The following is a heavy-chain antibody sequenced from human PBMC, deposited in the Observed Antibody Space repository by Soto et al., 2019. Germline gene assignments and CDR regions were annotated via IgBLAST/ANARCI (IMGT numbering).Heavy chain of an antibody. V-gene: IGHV1-2*04. CDR3: ARGVVEAPVYYYYMDV. Sequence: GASVKVSCKASGYTFTGYYMYWVRQAPGQGLEWMGWINPNSGGTNYAQKFQGWVTMTRDTSISTAYMELSRLRSDDTAVYYCARGVVEAPVYYYYMDVWGKGTTVTVSS. CDR1: GYTFTGYY. J-gene: IGHJ6*03. CDR2: INPNSGGT.